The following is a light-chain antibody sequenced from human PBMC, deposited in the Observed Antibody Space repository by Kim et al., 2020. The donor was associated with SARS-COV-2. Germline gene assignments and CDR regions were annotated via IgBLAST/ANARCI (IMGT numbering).Light chain of an antibody. CDR3: NCRDSNHWV. V-gene: IGLV3-19*01. J-gene: IGLJ3*02. CDR1: RGLY. Sequence: RGLYESWYRQKPGQAPVLVIYGKNNRPSGIPARFSGSTSGNTASLTITGAQAEEEADYYCNCRDSNHWVFGGGTQLTVL. CDR2: GKN.